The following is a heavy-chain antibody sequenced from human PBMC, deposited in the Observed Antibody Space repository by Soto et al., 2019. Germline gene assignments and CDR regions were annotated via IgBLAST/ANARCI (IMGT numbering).Heavy chain of an antibody. D-gene: IGHD2-2*01. CDR2: IYHSGTS. J-gene: IGHJ5*02. CDR3: AAYASGRRGWFDP. CDR1: GGSISNDNW. V-gene: IGHV4-4*02. Sequence: SETLSLTCAVPGGSISNDNWWSWVRQAPGKGLEWIGEIYHSGTSNYNPSLKSRVTISVDKSKNQFSLKLNSVTAADTAVYYCAAYASGRRGWFDPWGQGTLVTVSS.